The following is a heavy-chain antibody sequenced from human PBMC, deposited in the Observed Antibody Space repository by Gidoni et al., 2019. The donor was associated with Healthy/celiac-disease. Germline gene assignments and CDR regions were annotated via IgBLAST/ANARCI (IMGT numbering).Heavy chain of an antibody. CDR3: AKDGLPYCGGDCFAAY. CDR1: GFTFSSYA. J-gene: IGHJ4*02. V-gene: IGHV3-23*01. CDR2: ISGSGGST. Sequence: EVQLLESGGGLVQPGGSLRLSCAASGFTFSSYAMSWVRQAPGKGLEWVSAISGSGGSTYYADSVKGRFTISRDNSKNTLYLQMNSLRAEDTAVYYCAKDGLPYCGGDCFAAYWGQGTLVTVSS. D-gene: IGHD2-21*02.